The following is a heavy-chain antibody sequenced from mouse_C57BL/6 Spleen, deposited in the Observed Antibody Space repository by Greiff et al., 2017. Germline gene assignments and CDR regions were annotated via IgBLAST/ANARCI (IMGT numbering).Heavy chain of an antibody. V-gene: IGHV1-4*01. Sequence: QVQLQQSGAELARPGASVKMSCKASGYTFTSYTMHWVKQRPGQGLEWIGYINPSSGYTKYNQKFKDKATLTADKSSSTAYMQLSSLTSEDSAVYYCARDFTTVVAHYAMDYWGQGTSVTVSS. D-gene: IGHD1-1*01. CDR3: ARDFTTVVAHYAMDY. J-gene: IGHJ4*01. CDR2: INPSSGYT. CDR1: GYTFTSYT.